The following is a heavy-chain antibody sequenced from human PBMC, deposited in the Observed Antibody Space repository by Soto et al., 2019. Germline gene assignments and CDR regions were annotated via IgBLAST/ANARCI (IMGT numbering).Heavy chain of an antibody. CDR3: ARDFPYYYGSGSYYIWFDP. CDR1: GYTFTSYA. J-gene: IGHJ5*02. CDR2: INAGNGNT. Sequence: ASVKVSCKASGYTFTSYAMHWVRQAPGQRLEWMGWINAGNGNTKYSQKFQGRDTITRDTSASTAYMELSSLRSEDTAVYYCARDFPYYYGSGSYYIWFDPWGQGTLVTVSS. D-gene: IGHD3-10*01. V-gene: IGHV1-3*01.